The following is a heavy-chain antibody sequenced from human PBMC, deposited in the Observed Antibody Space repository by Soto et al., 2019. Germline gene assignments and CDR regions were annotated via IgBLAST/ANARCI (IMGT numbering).Heavy chain of an antibody. Sequence: GGSLRLSCAASGFIFTNYAMNWVRQAPGKGLEWVSVIGGRGNSAYYADSVQGRFAISRDNSKNTLSLQMSSLTADDTAIYYCVREGRGSFDFWGRGTMVTVSS. CDR1: GFIFTNYA. V-gene: IGHV3-23*01. CDR3: VREGRGSFDF. D-gene: IGHD5-12*01. J-gene: IGHJ3*01. CDR2: IGGRGNSA.